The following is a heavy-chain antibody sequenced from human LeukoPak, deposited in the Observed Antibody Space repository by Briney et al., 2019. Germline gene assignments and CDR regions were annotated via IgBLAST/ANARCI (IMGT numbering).Heavy chain of an antibody. CDR2: IHGSGST. CDR3: ARVDTAMVTWTYFDY. Sequence: SETLSLTCTVSSGSISNSLWSWIRQPAGKGLEWIGRIHGSGSTNYNPSLKSRVTMSVDTSKNQFSLKLSSVTAADTAVYYCARVDTAMVTWTYFDYWGQGTLVTVSS. D-gene: IGHD5-18*01. CDR1: SGSISNSL. V-gene: IGHV4-4*07. J-gene: IGHJ4*02.